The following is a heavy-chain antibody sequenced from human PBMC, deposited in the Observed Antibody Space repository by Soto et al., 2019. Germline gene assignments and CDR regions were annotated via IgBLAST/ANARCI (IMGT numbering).Heavy chain of an antibody. J-gene: IGHJ4*02. Sequence: AAVKVSCKASGYTFTGYYMHWVRQAPGQGLEWMGCINPNSGGTNYAQKFQGRVTMTRDTSISTAYMELSGLNSDDTAVYYCATPTPLRGAMITNINFDFWGQGTPVTVSS. CDR1: GYTFTGYY. V-gene: IGHV1-2*02. D-gene: IGHD3-10*01. CDR3: ATPTPLRGAMITNINFDF. CDR2: INPNSGGT.